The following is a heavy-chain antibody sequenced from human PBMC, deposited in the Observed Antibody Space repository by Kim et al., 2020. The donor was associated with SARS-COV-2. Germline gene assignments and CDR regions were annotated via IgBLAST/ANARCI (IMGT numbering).Heavy chain of an antibody. CDR1: GGSISSSSYY. CDR2: IYYSGST. Sequence: SETLSLTCTVSGGSISSSSYYWGWIRQPPGKGLEWIGSIYYSGSTYYNPSLKSRVTISVDTSKNQFSLKLSSVTAADTAVYYCATPGGALYSLDYWGQGT. J-gene: IGHJ4*02. D-gene: IGHD5-18*01. CDR3: ATPGGALYSLDY. V-gene: IGHV4-39*07.